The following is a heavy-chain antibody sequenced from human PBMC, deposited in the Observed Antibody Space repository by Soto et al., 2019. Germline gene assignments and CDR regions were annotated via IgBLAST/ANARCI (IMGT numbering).Heavy chain of an antibody. D-gene: IGHD4-17*01. CDR1: GFTFSSYG. Sequence: GGSLRLSCAASGFTFSSYGMHWVRQAPGKGLEWVAVIWYDGSNKYYADSVKGRFTISRDNSKNTLYLQMNSLRAEDTAVYYCARGIYGDYVGVGPSDYWGQGTLVTVSS. J-gene: IGHJ4*02. V-gene: IGHV3-33*01. CDR3: ARGIYGDYVGVGPSDY. CDR2: IWYDGSNK.